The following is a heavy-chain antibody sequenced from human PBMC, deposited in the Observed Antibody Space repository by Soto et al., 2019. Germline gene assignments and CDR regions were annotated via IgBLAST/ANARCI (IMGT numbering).Heavy chain of an antibody. CDR3: ARLTLVTTRFFDY. Sequence: GGSLRLSCAASGFTFSTYWMSWVRQAPGKGLEWVANIKQDGSEKYYVDSVKGRFTISRDNAKNSLYLQMNSLRAEDTAVYYCARLTLVTTRFFDYWGQGALVTVSS. J-gene: IGHJ4*02. CDR2: IKQDGSEK. V-gene: IGHV3-7*01. CDR1: GFTFSTYW. D-gene: IGHD4-17*01.